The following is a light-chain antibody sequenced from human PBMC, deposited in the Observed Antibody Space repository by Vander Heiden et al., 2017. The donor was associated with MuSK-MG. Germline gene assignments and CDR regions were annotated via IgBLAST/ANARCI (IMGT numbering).Light chain of an antibody. J-gene: IGKJ4*01. CDR2: GAS. CDR3: QQYGSSPPLT. Sequence: LTPPPGTLSLSPGERATLSCRASQSVSSSYLAWYQQKPGQAPRLLIYGASSRATGIPDRFSGSGSGTDFTLTISRLEPEDFAVYYCQQYGSSPPLTFGGGTKVXIK. CDR1: QSVSSSY. V-gene: IGKV3-20*01.